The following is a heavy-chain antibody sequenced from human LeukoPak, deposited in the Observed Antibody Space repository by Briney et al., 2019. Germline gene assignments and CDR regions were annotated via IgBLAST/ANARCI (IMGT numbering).Heavy chain of an antibody. CDR1: GGTFSRYA. J-gene: IGHJ4*02. D-gene: IGHD6-25*01. V-gene: IGHV1-69*01. CDR2: IIPIFGTA. CDR3: ARSAATALLFDY. Sequence: SVKVSCKASGGTFSRYAISWVRQAPGQGLEWMGGIIPIFGTANYAQKFQGRVTITADESTSTAYMELSSLRSEDTAVYYCARSAATALLFDYWGQGTLVTVSS.